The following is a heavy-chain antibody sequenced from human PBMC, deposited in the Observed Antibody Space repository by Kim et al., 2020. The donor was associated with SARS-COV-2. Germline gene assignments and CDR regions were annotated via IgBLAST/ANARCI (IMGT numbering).Heavy chain of an antibody. J-gene: IGHJ6*02. CDR2: IWYDGSKK. CDR1: GFSFSSYG. CDR3: ARAAFGEVMPFHYSMDV. D-gene: IGHD3-10*01. Sequence: GGSLRLSCAASGFSFSSYGMHWVRQAPGKGLEWVAVIWYDGSKKYYPDSVKGRFTISRDNSNNTQVYLQMNSLRAEDTAVYYCARAAFGEVMPFHYSMDVWGQGTTVTVSS. V-gene: IGHV3-33*01.